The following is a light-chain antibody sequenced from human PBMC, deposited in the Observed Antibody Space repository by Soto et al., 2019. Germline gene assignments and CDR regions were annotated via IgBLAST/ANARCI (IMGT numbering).Light chain of an antibody. CDR3: HQYYSIPRT. J-gene: IGKJ1*01. V-gene: IGKV4-1*01. Sequence: DIVMTQSPDSLAVSLGERAIINCKSSQSVLDRSNNKNYLTWYQQKPGQPPKPLIYWASTREFGVPDRFSGSGSGTDFTLTISSLQAEDVALYYFHQYYSIPRTFGQGPNVEIK. CDR2: WAS. CDR1: QSVLDRSNNKNY.